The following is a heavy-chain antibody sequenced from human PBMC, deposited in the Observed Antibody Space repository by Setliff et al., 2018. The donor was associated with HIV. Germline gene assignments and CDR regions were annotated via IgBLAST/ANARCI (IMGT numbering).Heavy chain of an antibody. CDR2: IYHSGTT. J-gene: IGHJ5*02. Sequence: SETLSLTCAVSGYSISSGYYWGWIRQTPGKGLEWIGSIYHSGTTYYNPSIRSRVTISVDTSKNQFSLKLSSVTAADTAVYYCARSTVGAGASFPWGRGILVTVSS. V-gene: IGHV4-38-2*01. CDR3: ARSTVGAGASFP. D-gene: IGHD1-26*01. CDR1: GYSISSGYY.